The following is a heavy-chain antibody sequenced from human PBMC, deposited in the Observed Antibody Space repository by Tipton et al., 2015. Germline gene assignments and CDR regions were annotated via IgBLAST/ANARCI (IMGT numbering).Heavy chain of an antibody. D-gene: IGHD5-12*01. J-gene: IGHJ4*02. Sequence: TLSLTCTVSGGSISSGKYYWSWIRQHPGTGLEWIRYIYYSGNTYYNPSLKSRVTISVDTSKSQFSLKLTSVTAADTAVYYCARVKVATMLYYFDYWGQGTLVTVSS. CDR1: GGSISSGKYY. CDR2: IYYSGNT. V-gene: IGHV4-31*03. CDR3: ARVKVATMLYYFDY.